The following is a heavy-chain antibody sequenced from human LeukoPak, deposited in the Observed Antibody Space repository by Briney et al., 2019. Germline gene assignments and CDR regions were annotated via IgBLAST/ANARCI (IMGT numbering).Heavy chain of an antibody. Sequence: PSETLSLTCTVSGGSISSYYWSWIRQPPGKGLEWIWYIYYSGSTNYNPSLKSRVTISVDTSKNQFSLKLSSVTAADTAVYYCAMRGGGRVGSGSYWYFDYWGEGTLVTVSP. CDR1: GGSISSYY. J-gene: IGHJ4*02. CDR3: AMRGGGRVGSGSYWYFDY. D-gene: IGHD3-10*01. CDR2: IYYSGST. V-gene: IGHV4-59*08.